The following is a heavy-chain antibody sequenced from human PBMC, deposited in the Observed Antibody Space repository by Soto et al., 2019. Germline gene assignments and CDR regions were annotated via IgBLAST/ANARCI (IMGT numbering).Heavy chain of an antibody. CDR1: GFSLTKSPVG. V-gene: IGHV2-5*02. CDR2: IYWDDDK. CDR3: AHRLGGYSWNDGFFDF. J-gene: IGHJ4*02. Sequence: QITLKESGPTLVEPTEALALTCSFSGFSLTKSPVGVGWFRQPPGKALEWLAVIYWDDDKRYNPSLKARITMTKDTFRNQVALTLTDMEPEDTATYFCAHRLGGYSWNDGFFDFWGQGLPVTVS. D-gene: IGHD2-21*01.